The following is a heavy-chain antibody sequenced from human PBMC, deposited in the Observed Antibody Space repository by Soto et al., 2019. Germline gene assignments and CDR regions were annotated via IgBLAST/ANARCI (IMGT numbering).Heavy chain of an antibody. CDR3: AKNWNYLDF. CDR1: GFTFSNYG. V-gene: IGHV3-30*18. J-gene: IGHJ4*02. D-gene: IGHD1-1*01. CDR2: ISFDGSNE. Sequence: PGGSLRLSCAASGFTFSNYGIHRVRQAPGKGPEWVAVISFDGSNEYYADSVKGRFTISRDNSKNTLYLQMNSLRAEDTAVYYCAKNWNYLDFWGQGTLVTVSS.